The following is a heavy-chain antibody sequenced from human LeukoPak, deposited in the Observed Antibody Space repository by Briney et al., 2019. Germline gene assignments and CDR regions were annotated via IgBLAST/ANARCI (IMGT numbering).Heavy chain of an antibody. CDR1: GYTFITYG. J-gene: IGHJ4*02. Sequence: ASVKVSCKASGYTFITYGISWVRQAPGQGLEWMGWISPYNGNANYAQKIQGRLTVTTDTSTNTAYMELRSLRSDDTAVYYCAREGYCSGGSCHSGIIDFWGQGTLVTVSS. D-gene: IGHD2-15*01. CDR3: AREGYCSGGSCHSGIIDF. CDR2: ISPYNGNA. V-gene: IGHV1-18*01.